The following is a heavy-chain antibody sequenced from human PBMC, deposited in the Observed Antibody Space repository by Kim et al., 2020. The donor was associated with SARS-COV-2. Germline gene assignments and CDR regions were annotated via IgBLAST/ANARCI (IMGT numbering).Heavy chain of an antibody. CDR1: GFTFSSYA. CDR2: ISGSGGST. D-gene: IGHD3-3*01. Sequence: GGSLRLSCAASGFTFSSYAMSWVRQAPGKGLEWVSAISGSGGSTYYADSVKGRFTISRDNSKNTLYLQMNSLRAEDTAVYYCAKDTRQYYDFWSGYYSRPTPIPSGMDVWGQGTTVTVSS. V-gene: IGHV3-23*01. J-gene: IGHJ6*02. CDR3: AKDTRQYYDFWSGYYSRPTPIPSGMDV.